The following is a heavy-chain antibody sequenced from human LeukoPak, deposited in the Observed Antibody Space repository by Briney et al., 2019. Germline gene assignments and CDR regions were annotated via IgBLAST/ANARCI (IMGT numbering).Heavy chain of an antibody. Sequence: GGSLRLSCAASGFTFSSYAMSWVRQAPGKGLEWVSAISGSGGSTYYADSVKGRFTISRDNSKNTLYLQMNSLRAEDTAVYYCAKALLGDYGDYVGNAFDIWGQGTMVTVSS. CDR2: ISGSGGST. J-gene: IGHJ3*02. CDR3: AKALLGDYGDYVGNAFDI. D-gene: IGHD4-17*01. V-gene: IGHV3-23*01. CDR1: GFTFSSYA.